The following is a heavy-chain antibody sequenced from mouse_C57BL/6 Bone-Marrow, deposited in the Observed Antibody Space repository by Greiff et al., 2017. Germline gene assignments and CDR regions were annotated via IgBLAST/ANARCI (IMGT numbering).Heavy chain of an antibody. CDR3: ANPGGSFDV. Sequence: QVQLQQPGAELVKPGASVTLSCKASGYTFTSYWMHWVKQRPGQGLEWIGMIHPNSGSTNYNAKFKSKATLTVDKSSSTAYMQLSSLTSEDSAVYYCANPGGSFDVWGTGTTVTVSS. V-gene: IGHV1-64*01. CDR1: GYTFTSYW. CDR2: IHPNSGST. J-gene: IGHJ1*03.